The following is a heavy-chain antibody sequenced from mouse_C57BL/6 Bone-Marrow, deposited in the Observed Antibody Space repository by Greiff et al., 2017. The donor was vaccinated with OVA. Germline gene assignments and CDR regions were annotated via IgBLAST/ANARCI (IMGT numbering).Heavy chain of an antibody. CDR3: ARGAH. CDR1: GYAFSNYW. CDR2: IYTGDGDT. V-gene: IGHV1-80*01. Sequence: VQLQESGAELVKPGDSVKLSCTASGYAFSNYWMNWVKQRPGKGLEWIGQIYTGDGDTNYNGKFKGKTSLTTYKSSSTVYIQLSSLTSEDSAVYFCARGAHWGQGTLVTVSA. J-gene: IGHJ3*01.